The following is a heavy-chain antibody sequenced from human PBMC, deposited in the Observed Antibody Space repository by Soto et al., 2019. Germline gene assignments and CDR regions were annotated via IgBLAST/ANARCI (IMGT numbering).Heavy chain of an antibody. CDR3: STPGVEDYYYGLDV. CDR1: GNTLTKLS. CDR2: FDTEAGET. Sequence: QVQVVQSGAEVKKPGASVKVSCKVSGNTLTKLSMHWVRQAPGKGLEWMGSFDTEAGETIYAQKFQGRVTMTEDPSTTTASLELSSLSSEDTAVYYCSTPGVEDYYYGLDVWGQGTTVTVSS. V-gene: IGHV1-24*01. D-gene: IGHD3-3*01. J-gene: IGHJ6*02.